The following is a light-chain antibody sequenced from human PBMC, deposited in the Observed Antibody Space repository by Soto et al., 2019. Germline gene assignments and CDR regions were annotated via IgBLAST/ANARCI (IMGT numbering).Light chain of an antibody. CDR2: GAS. V-gene: IGKV3-20*01. CDR1: QSVSSSY. J-gene: IGKJ2*01. Sequence: EIVLTQSPGTLSLSPGDRATLSCRASQSVSSSYLAWYQQKPGQAPRLLIYGASTRATGIPDRFSGSGSGKDFTLTISRLEPEDFAVYYCQQYGSSPPTYTFGQGTKLEIK. CDR3: QQYGSSPPTYT.